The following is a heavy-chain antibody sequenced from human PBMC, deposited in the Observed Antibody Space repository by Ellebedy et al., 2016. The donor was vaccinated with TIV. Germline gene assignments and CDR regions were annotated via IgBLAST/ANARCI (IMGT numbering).Heavy chain of an antibody. V-gene: IGHV3-7*01. CDR1: GFTFSSYW. D-gene: IGHD4-17*01. CDR2: IKQDGSEK. CDR3: ARDGNDYGDYIRYFDY. J-gene: IGHJ4*02. Sequence: GESLKISXAASGFTFSSYWMSWVRQAPGRGLEWVANIKQDGSEKYYVDSVKGRFTISRDNAKNSLYLQMNSLRAEDTAVYYCARDGNDYGDYIRYFDYWGQGTLVTVSS.